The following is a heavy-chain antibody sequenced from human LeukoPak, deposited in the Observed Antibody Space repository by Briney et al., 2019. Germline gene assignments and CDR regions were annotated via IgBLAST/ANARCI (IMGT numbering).Heavy chain of an antibody. D-gene: IGHD1-26*01. CDR2: MNPNSGYT. CDR1: GYAFTSLD. CDR3: ARGPVAGSYTYYYYYYMDV. Sequence: ASVKVSCKTSGYAFTSLDINWVRQATGQGLEWMGWMNPNSGYTGSAQKFQGRLTMTRDTSISTAYMELTSLTSEDTAMYYCARGPVAGSYTYYYYYYMDVWGKGTTVTVSS. V-gene: IGHV1-8*01. J-gene: IGHJ6*03.